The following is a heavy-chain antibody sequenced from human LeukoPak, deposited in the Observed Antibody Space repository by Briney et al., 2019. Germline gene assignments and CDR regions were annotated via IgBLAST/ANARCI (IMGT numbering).Heavy chain of an antibody. CDR2: ISSSGSLI. Sequence: GGSLRLSCAGSGFTFSDYYMSWIRQAPGKGLEWLSYISSSGSLIYYADSVKGRFTISRDNAKNSLYLQMNSLRAEDTALYYCAKGYYYDSSGTDDAFDIWGQGTMVTVSS. J-gene: IGHJ3*02. CDR1: GFTFSDYY. D-gene: IGHD3-22*01. V-gene: IGHV3-11*01. CDR3: AKGYYYDSSGTDDAFDI.